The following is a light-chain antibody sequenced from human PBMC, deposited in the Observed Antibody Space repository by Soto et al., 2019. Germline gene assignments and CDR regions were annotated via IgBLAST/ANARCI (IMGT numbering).Light chain of an antibody. CDR3: QSFDSSLSGSRV. Sequence: QSVLTQPTSVSGAPGQRVTISCTGSSSNIGAGYDVHWYQQLPGTAPKLLIHGNSNRPSGVPDRFSGSKSGTSASLAITGLQAEDEADYYCQSFDSSLSGSRVFGTGTKLTVL. CDR2: GNS. V-gene: IGLV1-40*01. CDR1: SSNIGAGYD. J-gene: IGLJ1*01.